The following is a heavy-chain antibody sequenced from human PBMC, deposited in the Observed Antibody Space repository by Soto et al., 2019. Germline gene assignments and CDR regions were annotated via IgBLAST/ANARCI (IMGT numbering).Heavy chain of an antibody. Sequence: PGGSLRLSCAASGFTFSSYGMHWVRQAPGKGLEWVAVISYDGSNKYYADSVKGRFTISRDNSKNTLYLQMNSLRAEDTAVYYCAKAPIARWLVPGSYFDYWGQGTLVTVSS. CDR1: GFTFSSYG. D-gene: IGHD6-19*01. CDR3: AKAPIARWLVPGSYFDY. V-gene: IGHV3-30*18. J-gene: IGHJ4*02. CDR2: ISYDGSNK.